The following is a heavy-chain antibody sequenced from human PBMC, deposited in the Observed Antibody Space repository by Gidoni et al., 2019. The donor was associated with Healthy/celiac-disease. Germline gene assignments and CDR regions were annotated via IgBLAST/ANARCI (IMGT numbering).Heavy chain of an antibody. J-gene: IGHJ5*02. Sequence: QVQLQESGPGLVKPSEALSLTCTVSGGSISRYYWSWIRQPPGKGLEWIEYIYYGGSTNYNPSLKSRVTISVNTSKNQFSLKLSSVTAADTAVYYCARDRPGSPFDPWGQGTLVTVSS. CDR1: GGSISRYY. CDR3: ARDRPGSPFDP. CDR2: IYYGGST. V-gene: IGHV4-59*01.